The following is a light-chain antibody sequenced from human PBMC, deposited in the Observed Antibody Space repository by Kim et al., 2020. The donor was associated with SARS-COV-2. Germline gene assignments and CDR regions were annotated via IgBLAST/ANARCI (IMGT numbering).Light chain of an antibody. CDR3: QQYGTSPPTT. V-gene: IGKV3-20*01. CDR1: QSVGSSY. J-gene: IGKJ2*01. Sequence: SPGERATLSCRASQSVGSSYLTWYQQKPGQAPRLLIYGASSRATGIPDRFSGSGSGTDFTLTISRLEPEDFAVYFCQQYGTSPPTTFGQGTKLEI. CDR2: GAS.